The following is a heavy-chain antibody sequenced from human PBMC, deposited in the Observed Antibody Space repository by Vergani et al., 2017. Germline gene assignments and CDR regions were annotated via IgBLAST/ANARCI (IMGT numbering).Heavy chain of an antibody. CDR2: IYYDGSKK. CDR1: GLPSGPYA. D-gene: IGHD2-21*01. J-gene: IGHJ6*03. Sequence: QVQLVESGGGVVKPGRSLRLSLTWSGLPSGPYALPWVRQAPARGLEWVAIIYYDGSKKYYADSVKGRFTISRDNSRNTLDLLMSSLRAEDTAIYYCVREGSYCGSTTCRNPSYVYYYHMDVWGEGTTVTVSS. CDR3: VREGSYCGSTTCRNPSYVYYYHMDV. V-gene: IGHV3-33*01.